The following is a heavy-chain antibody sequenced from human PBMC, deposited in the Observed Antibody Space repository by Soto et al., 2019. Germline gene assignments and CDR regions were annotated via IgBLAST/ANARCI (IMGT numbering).Heavy chain of an antibody. CDR2: IYSGGST. J-gene: IGHJ4*02. Sequence: EVPLVESGGGLVQPGGSLRLSCAASGFTVSTKYMSWVRQAPGKGLEWASVIYSGGSTFYAVSVRGRFTISRDNSKNPVNLQMNSLRAEDTAVYYCARDPWAADYWGQGTLVTVSS. CDR3: ARDPWAADY. D-gene: IGHD3-16*01. V-gene: IGHV3-66*01. CDR1: GFTVSTKY.